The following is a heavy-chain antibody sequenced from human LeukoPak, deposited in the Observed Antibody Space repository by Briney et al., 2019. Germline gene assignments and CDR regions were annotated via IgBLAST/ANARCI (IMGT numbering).Heavy chain of an antibody. Sequence: APVEVSCNASGHTFTSNFVHWLRQAPGQGLGGMAVLNPSDGDTTYAHKFQGSITITRDPSTGTGYMELSSLRSEDTAVYYCAGETEAFDYWGQGTLVTVSS. J-gene: IGHJ4*02. V-gene: IGHV1-46*03. CDR1: GHTFTSNF. CDR3: AGETEAFDY. CDR2: LNPSDGDT.